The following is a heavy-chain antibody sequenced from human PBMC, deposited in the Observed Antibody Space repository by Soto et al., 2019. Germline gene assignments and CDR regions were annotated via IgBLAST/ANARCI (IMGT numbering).Heavy chain of an antibody. D-gene: IGHD3-10*01. J-gene: IGHJ3*02. CDR3: AGDITGPYGSGSLDAFDI. Sequence: QVQLQQSGPGLVKPSQTLSLTCAISGDSVSSNSAAWNWIRQSPSRGLEWLGRTYYRSKWYNDYAVSVKSRITINPDTSKNQFSLQLNSVTPEDTAVYYCAGDITGPYGSGSLDAFDIWGQGTMVTVSS. V-gene: IGHV6-1*01. CDR1: GDSVSSNSAA. CDR2: TYYRSKWYN.